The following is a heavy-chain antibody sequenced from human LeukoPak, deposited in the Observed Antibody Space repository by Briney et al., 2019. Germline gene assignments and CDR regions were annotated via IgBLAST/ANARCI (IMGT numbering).Heavy chain of an antibody. V-gene: IGHV1-2*02. CDR3: ARTSMIVVVSPFDY. J-gene: IGHJ4*02. CDR1: GYTFTGYY. D-gene: IGHD3-22*01. CDR2: INPNSGGT. Sequence: ASVKVSCKASGYTFTGYYMHWVRQAPGQGLEWMGWINPNSGGTNYAQKPQGRVTMTRDTSVSTAYMELSRLRSDDTAVYYCARTSMIVVVSPFDYWGQGTLVTVSS.